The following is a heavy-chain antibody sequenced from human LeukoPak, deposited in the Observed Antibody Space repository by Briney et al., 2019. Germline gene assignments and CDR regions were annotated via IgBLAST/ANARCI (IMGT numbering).Heavy chain of an antibody. CDR2: ISSSSSYT. D-gene: IGHD6-13*01. V-gene: IGHV3-11*05. Sequence: PGRSLRLSCAASGFTFSDYYMSWIRQAPGKGLEWVSYISSSSSYTNYADSVKGRFTISRDNAKNSLYLQMNSLRAEDTAVYYCARDAVSLAAAGTSDYWGQGSLVTVSS. J-gene: IGHJ4*02. CDR3: ARDAVSLAAAGTSDY. CDR1: GFTFSDYY.